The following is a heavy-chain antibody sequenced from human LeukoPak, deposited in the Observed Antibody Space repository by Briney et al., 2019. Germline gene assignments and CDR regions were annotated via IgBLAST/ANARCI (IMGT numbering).Heavy chain of an antibody. Sequence: PSETLSLTCTVSGGSISSSSYYWGWIRQPPGKGLEWIGSIYYSGSTYYNPSLKSRVTISVDTSKNQFSLKLSSVTAADTAVYYCARFQQLGPYYYYGMDVWGQGTTVTVSS. D-gene: IGHD6-6*01. CDR2: IYYSGST. J-gene: IGHJ6*02. V-gene: IGHV4-39*07. CDR1: GGSISSSSYY. CDR3: ARFQQLGPYYYYGMDV.